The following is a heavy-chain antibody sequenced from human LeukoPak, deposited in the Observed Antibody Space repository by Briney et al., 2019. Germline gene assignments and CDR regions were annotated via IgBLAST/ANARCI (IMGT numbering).Heavy chain of an antibody. V-gene: IGHV4-59*01. CDR3: ARGITMIERYYYMDV. CDR1: GGSISAYY. Sequence: SETLSLTCTVSGGSISAYYWNWIRQPPGKGLEWIGYIFYSGSTNYNPSLKSRVTISVDTSKNQFSLKLSSVTAADTAVYYCARGITMIERYYYMDVWGKGTTVTVSS. J-gene: IGHJ6*03. CDR2: IFYSGST. D-gene: IGHD3-22*01.